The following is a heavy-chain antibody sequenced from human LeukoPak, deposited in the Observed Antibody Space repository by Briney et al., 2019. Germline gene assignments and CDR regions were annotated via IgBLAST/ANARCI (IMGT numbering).Heavy chain of an antibody. CDR1: GFTFSSYG. V-gene: IGHV3-30*18. Sequence: GGSLRLSCAASGFTFSSYGMHWVRQAPGKGLEWVAVISYDGNNKYYADSVRGRFTVSRDNSENTLFLQMNSLRPEDTAVYYCAKVPVSCSGGSCNSGYFDYWGQGTLVTVSS. CDR2: ISYDGNNK. D-gene: IGHD2-15*01. J-gene: IGHJ4*02. CDR3: AKVPVSCSGGSCNSGYFDY.